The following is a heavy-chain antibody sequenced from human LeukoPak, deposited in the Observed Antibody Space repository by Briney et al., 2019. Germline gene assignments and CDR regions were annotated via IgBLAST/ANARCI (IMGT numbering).Heavy chain of an antibody. J-gene: IGHJ4*02. V-gene: IGHV3-23*01. D-gene: IGHD6-19*01. Sequence: GGSLRLSCAASGFTFSNYVLNWVRQAPGKGLEWVSSISGNGGTTHYVDSVKGRFTISRDNSKNTLFLQMNSLRAEDTAVYHCVKVSSSDWNMFFDYWGQGTLVTVSS. CDR2: ISGNGGTT. CDR3: VKVSSSDWNMFFDY. CDR1: GFTFSNYV.